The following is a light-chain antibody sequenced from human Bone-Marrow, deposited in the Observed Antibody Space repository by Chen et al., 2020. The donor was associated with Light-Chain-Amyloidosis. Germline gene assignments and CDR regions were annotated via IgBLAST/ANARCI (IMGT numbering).Light chain of an antibody. Sequence: EIVLTQSPGTLSSSPGEGANLSCRASQTISSNYLTWYQQKFGQAPRLLIYGSSSRATGIPDRLTGSGSGTDFTLTINRLEPEDFAMYYCQQYGTSPLTFGGGTKVEIK. J-gene: IGKJ4*01. V-gene: IGKV3-20*01. CDR3: QQYGTSPLT. CDR2: GSS. CDR1: QTISSNY.